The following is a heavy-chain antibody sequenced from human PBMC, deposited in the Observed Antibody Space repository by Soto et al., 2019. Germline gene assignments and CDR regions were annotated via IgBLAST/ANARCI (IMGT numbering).Heavy chain of an antibody. V-gene: IGHV3-21*01. J-gene: IGHJ4*02. Sequence: VQLVESGGGLVKPGGSQRLSCAASGFTFSSYSMNWVRQAPGKGLEWVSSISSSSSYIYYADSVKGRFTISRDNAKNSLYLQMNSLRAEDTAVYYCARDYDFWSGYLDYWGQGTLVTVSS. CDR3: ARDYDFWSGYLDY. CDR1: GFTFSSYS. CDR2: ISSSSSYI. D-gene: IGHD3-3*01.